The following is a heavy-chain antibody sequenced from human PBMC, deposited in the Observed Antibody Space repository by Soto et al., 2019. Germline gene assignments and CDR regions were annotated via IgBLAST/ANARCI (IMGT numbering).Heavy chain of an antibody. Sequence: GGSLRLSCAASGFTFSSYAMSWVRQAPGKGLEWVSAISGSGGSTYYADSVKGRFTISRDNSKNTLYLQMNSLRAEDTAVYYCAKGLYYCSGGSCYDYFDYWGQGTLVTVSS. V-gene: IGHV3-23*01. D-gene: IGHD2-15*01. CDR2: ISGSGGST. J-gene: IGHJ4*02. CDR1: GFTFSSYA. CDR3: AKGLYYCSGGSCYDYFDY.